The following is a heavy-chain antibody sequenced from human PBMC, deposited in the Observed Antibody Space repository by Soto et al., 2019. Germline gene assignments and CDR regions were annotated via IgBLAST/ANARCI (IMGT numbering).Heavy chain of an antibody. CDR1: GFTFSSYS. D-gene: IGHD1-7*01. J-gene: IGHJ3*02. CDR3: AKCIQVNWNYGAFHI. Sequence: EVNLLESGGGLVQPGGSLRLSCAASGFTFSSYSMSWVRQAPGKGLEWVSHITASGGTTYYADSVKGRFTISRDSSRNTLYLQMNSLRAEDTALYYCAKCIQVNWNYGAFHIWGQGTMVTVSS. V-gene: IGHV3-23*01. CDR2: ITASGGTT.